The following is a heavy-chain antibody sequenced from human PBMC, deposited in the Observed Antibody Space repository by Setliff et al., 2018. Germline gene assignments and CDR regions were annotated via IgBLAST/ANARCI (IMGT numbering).Heavy chain of an antibody. CDR3: ARDGYPGTS. CDR1: GFTFSDYY. Sequence: GGSLRLSCAASGFTFSDYYMSWIRQAPGKGLEWVSYITSSGTTTFYTDSVKGRFAISRDNARNSLYLQMNSLRVGDTAVYYCARDGYPGTSWGQGTLVTVSS. J-gene: IGHJ5*02. CDR2: ITSSGTTT. D-gene: IGHD2-2*03. V-gene: IGHV3-11*01.